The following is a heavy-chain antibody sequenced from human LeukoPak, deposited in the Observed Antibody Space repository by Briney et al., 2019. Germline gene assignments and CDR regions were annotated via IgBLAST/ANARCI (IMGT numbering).Heavy chain of an antibody. CDR3: ARLEPVPNFDY. Sequence: SVKVSCKASGGTFSSYAISWVRQAPGQGLEWMGRIIPILGIANYAQKFQGRVTITADKSTSTAYMELSSLRSEDTAVYYCARLEPVPNFDYWGQGTLVTVSS. J-gene: IGHJ4*02. D-gene: IGHD3-3*01. CDR2: IIPILGIA. CDR1: GGTFSSYA. V-gene: IGHV1-69*04.